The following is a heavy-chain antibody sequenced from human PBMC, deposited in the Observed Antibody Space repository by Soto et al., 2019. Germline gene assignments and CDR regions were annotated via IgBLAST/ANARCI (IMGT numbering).Heavy chain of an antibody. CDR3: ASGLVQPPVGLYFDT. CDR2: IIPAFGTA. D-gene: IGHD6-19*01. CDR1: GGTFNSYL. V-gene: IGHV1-69*06. Sequence: QVQLVQSGAEVKNPGSSVKVSCKTSGGTFNSYLIDWVRQAPGQGLEWMGGIIPAFGTAKYAQKFQGRVTITADKATTTAYMELRTLTSEDTAVYYCASGLVQPPVGLYFDTWGQGTLVTVSS. J-gene: IGHJ4*02.